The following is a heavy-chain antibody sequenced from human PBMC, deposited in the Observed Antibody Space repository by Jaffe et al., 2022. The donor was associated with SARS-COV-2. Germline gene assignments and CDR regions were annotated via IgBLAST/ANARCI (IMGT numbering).Heavy chain of an antibody. Sequence: EVQLVESGGGLVQPGGSLRLSCAASGFTFSSYWMHWVRQAPGKGLVWVSRINSDGSSTSYADSVKGRFTISRDNAKNTLYLQMNSLRAEDTAVYYCARLLLYDFWSGYYDYWGQGTLVTVSS. CDR1: GFTFSSYW. J-gene: IGHJ4*02. D-gene: IGHD3-3*01. V-gene: IGHV3-74*01. CDR3: ARLLLYDFWSGYYDY. CDR2: INSDGSST.